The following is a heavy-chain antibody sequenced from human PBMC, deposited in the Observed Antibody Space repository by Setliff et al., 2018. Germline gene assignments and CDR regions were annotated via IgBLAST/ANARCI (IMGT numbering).Heavy chain of an antibody. CDR2: INAYTGDT. Sequence: ASVKVSCKASGYTFSDYGVSWVRQAPGHGLEWMGWINAYTGDTKYAQKYQGRVTMTTDKSTNTAYMDLRTLRSDDTAVYYCARYNPSFFYYYGIDVWGQGTTVTVSS. V-gene: IGHV1-18*01. J-gene: IGHJ6*02. CDR3: ARYNPSFFYYYGIDV. CDR1: GYTFSDYG. D-gene: IGHD1-1*01.